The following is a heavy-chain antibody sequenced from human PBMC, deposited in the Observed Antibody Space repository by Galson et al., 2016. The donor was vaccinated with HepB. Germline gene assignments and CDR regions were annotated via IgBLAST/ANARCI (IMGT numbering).Heavy chain of an antibody. CDR3: ARVVAVGGNPPFAFDY. D-gene: IGHD1-26*01. CDR2: TSCNGNNK. J-gene: IGHJ4*02. Sequence: LSLTCAVSGGSMNSTDWWSWVRQSPGKGLEWVAGTSCNGNNKYYIDSVKGQFTISRDDSKNTVYLQMNGLRGDDTAVYYCARVVAVGGNPPFAFDYWGQGTLVTASS. CDR1: GGSMNSTD. V-gene: IGHV3-30*03.